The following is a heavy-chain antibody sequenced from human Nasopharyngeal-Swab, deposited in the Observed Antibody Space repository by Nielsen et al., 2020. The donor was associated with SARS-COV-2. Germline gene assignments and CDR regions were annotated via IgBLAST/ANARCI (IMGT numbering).Heavy chain of an antibody. Sequence: GESLKISCAASGFIFSDYYMSWVRQAPGKGLEWVSYISTSGTTIYYADSVKGRFHISRDNAKNSLYLQMNSLRAEDTAVYYCARDSYTNGLVKTFWGQGTLVTVSS. J-gene: IGHJ4*02. CDR2: ISTSGTTI. CDR1: GFIFSDYY. V-gene: IGHV3-11*04. CDR3: ARDSYTNGLVKTF. D-gene: IGHD4-11*01.